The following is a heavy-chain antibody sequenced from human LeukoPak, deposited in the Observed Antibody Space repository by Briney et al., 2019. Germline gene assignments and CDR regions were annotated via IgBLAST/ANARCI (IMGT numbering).Heavy chain of an antibody. CDR2: VSYGGNDY. J-gene: IGHJ4*02. Sequence: GGSLRLSCAASGFTFSGYAMNWVRQAPGKGLEWVAVVSYGGNDYYYADSVKGRFTISRDNSKNTLYLQMNSLRAEDTAVYYCAKPTGDTGWYGLFEYWGQGTLVTVSS. D-gene: IGHD6-19*01. V-gene: IGHV3-30*18. CDR3: AKPTGDTGWYGLFEY. CDR1: GFTFSGYA.